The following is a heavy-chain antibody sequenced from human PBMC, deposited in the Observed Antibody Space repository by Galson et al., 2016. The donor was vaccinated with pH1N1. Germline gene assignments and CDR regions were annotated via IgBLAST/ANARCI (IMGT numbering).Heavy chain of an antibody. D-gene: IGHD7-27*01. CDR1: GYIFTRDY. J-gene: IGHJ4*02. V-gene: IGHV1-46*03. CDR2: IDPSNGGT. CDR3: IRDLGRLRDF. Sequence: SVKVSCKASGYIFTRDYFHWVRQAPGQGLEWMGVIDPSNGGTTFAQKFQGLVTMTRDRSTSTVYMELSGLKSDDTAVYYCIRDLGRLRDFWGQGTLVTVSS.